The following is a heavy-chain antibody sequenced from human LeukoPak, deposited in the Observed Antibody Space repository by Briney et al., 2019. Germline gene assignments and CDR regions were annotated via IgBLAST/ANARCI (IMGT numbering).Heavy chain of an antibody. CDR3: ASSRYSSGRHDY. CDR2: IYYSGST. Sequence: PAETLSLTCTVSGGSISSYYWSWIRQPPGKVLEWIGYIYYSGSTNYNPSLKSRVTISVDTSKNQFSLKLSSVTAADTAVYYCASSRYSSGRHDYWGQGTRVTVSS. J-gene: IGHJ4*02. CDR1: GGSISSYY. D-gene: IGHD6-19*01. V-gene: IGHV4-59*01.